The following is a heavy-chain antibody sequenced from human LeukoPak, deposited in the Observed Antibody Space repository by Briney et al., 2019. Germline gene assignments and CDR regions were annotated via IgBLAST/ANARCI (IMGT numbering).Heavy chain of an antibody. CDR2: ISAYNGNT. CDR3: ARETRSMVMFDY. D-gene: IGHD2-8*01. V-gene: IGHV1-18*01. J-gene: IGHJ4*02. CDR1: GYSFTTYA. Sequence: ASVKVSCKASGYSFTTYATHWVRQAPGQRLEWMGWISAYNGNTNYAQKLQGRVTMTTDTSTSTAYMELRSLRSDDTAVYYCARETRSMVMFDYWGQGTLVTVSS.